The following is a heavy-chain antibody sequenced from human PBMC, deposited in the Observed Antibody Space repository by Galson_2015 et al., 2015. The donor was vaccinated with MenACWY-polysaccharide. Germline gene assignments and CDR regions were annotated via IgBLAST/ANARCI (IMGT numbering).Heavy chain of an antibody. Sequence: SLRLSCAASGFTFSNYEMHWVRQAPGKGLEWVSYIRSSGSYIYYADSVKGRFTISRDNSKNTLYLQMNSLRAEDTAVYYCAREGPVATGVGGCWGHATQVTVSS. CDR2: IRSSGSYI. D-gene: IGHD5-12*01. CDR3: AREGPVATGVGGC. V-gene: IGHV3-48*03. CDR1: GFTFSNYE. J-gene: IGHJ4*01.